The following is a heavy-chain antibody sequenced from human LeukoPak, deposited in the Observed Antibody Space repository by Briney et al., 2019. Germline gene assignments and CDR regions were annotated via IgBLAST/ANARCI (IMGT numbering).Heavy chain of an antibody. D-gene: IGHD3-3*01. V-gene: IGHV1-18*01. Sequence: RASVKVSCKASGYTFTSYGISWVRQAPGQGLEWMGWISAYNGNTNYAQKLQGRVTMTTDTSTSTAYMELRSLRSDDTAVYYCAREDTIFGVVIDPHSIGYWGQGTLVTVSS. J-gene: IGHJ4*02. CDR2: ISAYNGNT. CDR3: AREDTIFGVVIDPHSIGY. CDR1: GYTFTSYG.